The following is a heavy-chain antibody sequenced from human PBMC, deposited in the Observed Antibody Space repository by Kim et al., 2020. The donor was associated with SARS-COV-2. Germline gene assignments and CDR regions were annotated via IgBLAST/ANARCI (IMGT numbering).Heavy chain of an antibody. J-gene: IGHJ5*02. CDR2: IYYSGST. D-gene: IGHD3-9*01. CDR3: ARDVSGFYDLLTGYYLSWFDP. CDR1: GGSISSYY. V-gene: IGHV4-59*01. Sequence: SETLSLTCTVSGGSISSYYWSWIRQPPGKGLEWSGYIYYSGSTNYNPSLNSRVTISVDTSKNQFSLKLSSVTAADAAVYYCARDVSGFYDLLTGYYLSWFDPWGQGTLVTVSS.